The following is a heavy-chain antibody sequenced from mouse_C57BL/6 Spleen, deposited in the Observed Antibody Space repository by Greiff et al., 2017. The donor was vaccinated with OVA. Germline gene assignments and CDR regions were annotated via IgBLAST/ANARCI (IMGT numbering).Heavy chain of an antibody. V-gene: IGHV2-5*01. CDR1: GFSLTSYG. CDR2: IWRGGST. J-gene: IGHJ2*01. D-gene: IGHD3-2*02. CDR3: AKSYVLDSSGYVGGFDY. Sequence: QVQLKESGPGLVQPSQSLSITCTVSGFSLTSYGVHWVRQSPGKGLEWLGVIWRGGSTDYNAAFMSRLSITKDNSKSQVFFKMNSLQADDTAIYYCAKSYVLDSSGYVGGFDYWGQGTTLTVSS.